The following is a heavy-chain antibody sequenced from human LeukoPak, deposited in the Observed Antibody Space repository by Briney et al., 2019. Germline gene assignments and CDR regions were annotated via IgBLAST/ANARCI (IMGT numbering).Heavy chain of an antibody. V-gene: IGHV4-34*01. J-gene: IGHJ6*03. CDR3: ARMYSSSWYDYYYYYMDV. Sequence: SETLSLTCAVYGGSFSGYYWSWIRQPPGKGLEWIGEINHSGSTNYNPSLKRRVTISVDTSKNQFSLKLSSVTAADTAVYYCARMYSSSWYDYYYYYMDVWGKGTTVTVSS. D-gene: IGHD6-13*01. CDR2: INHSGST. CDR1: GGSFSGYY.